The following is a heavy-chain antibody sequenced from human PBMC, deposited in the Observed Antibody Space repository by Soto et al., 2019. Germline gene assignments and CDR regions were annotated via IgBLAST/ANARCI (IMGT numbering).Heavy chain of an antibody. CDR2: ISAYNGNT. CDR3: ARDAAAGLNDY. Sequence: QVQLVQSGAEVKKPGASVKVSCKASGYTFTSYGISWVRQAPGQGLEWMGWISAYNGNTKYAQKYQGRVTMTTETSTSTAYMEVRSLRSDDTAVYYCARDAAAGLNDYWCQGTLVTVSS. J-gene: IGHJ4*02. CDR1: GYTFTSYG. V-gene: IGHV1-18*01. D-gene: IGHD6-13*01.